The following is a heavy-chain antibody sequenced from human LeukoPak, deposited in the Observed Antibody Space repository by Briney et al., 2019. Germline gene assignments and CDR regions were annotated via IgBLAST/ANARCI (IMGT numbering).Heavy chain of an antibody. Sequence: GGSLRLSCAASGFTFDDYAMHWVRQAPGKGLEWVSGIGWNSGSIGYADSVKGRFTISRDNSKNTLYLQMHSLRAEDTAVYYCATSDGGSFDYWGQGTLVTVSS. CDR3: ATSDGGSFDY. V-gene: IGHV3-9*01. CDR2: IGWNSGSI. D-gene: IGHD4-23*01. CDR1: GFTFDDYA. J-gene: IGHJ4*02.